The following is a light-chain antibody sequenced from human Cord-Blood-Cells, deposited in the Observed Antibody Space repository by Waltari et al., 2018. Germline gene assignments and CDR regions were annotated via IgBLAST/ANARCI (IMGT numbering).Light chain of an antibody. Sequence: DVVMTQSPLSLPVTLGQPASISCRSSQSLVHSDGNTYLNWFQQRPGQSPRHLIYKVSNRDSGVPDRFSGSGSGTDFTLKISRVEAEDVGVYYCMQGTHWPPNYLYTFGQGTKLEIK. CDR2: KVS. CDR1: QSLVHSDGNTY. V-gene: IGKV2-30*02. J-gene: IGKJ2*01. CDR3: MQGTHWPPNYLYT.